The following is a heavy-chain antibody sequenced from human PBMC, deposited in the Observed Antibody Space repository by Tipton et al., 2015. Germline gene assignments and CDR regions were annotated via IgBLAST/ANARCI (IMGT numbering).Heavy chain of an antibody. J-gene: IGHJ4*02. CDR2: IYHSGST. D-gene: IGHD2-21*01. CDR3: ARRCGGDCYWGYYFDY. Sequence: TLSLTCAVSGYSISSGYYWGWIRQPPGKGLEWIGSIYHSGSTYYNSSLKSRVTISIDRFKNQFSLKLKSVTAADTAVYYCARRCGGDCYWGYYFDYWGQGTLVNVSS. V-gene: IGHV4-38-2*01. CDR1: GYSISSGYY.